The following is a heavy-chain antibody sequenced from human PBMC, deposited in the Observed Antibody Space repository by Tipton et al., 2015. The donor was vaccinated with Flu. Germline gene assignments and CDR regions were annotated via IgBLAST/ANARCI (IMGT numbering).Heavy chain of an antibody. J-gene: IGHJ3*02. CDR2: IYYSGST. Sequence: LSLTCTVSGGSISSYYWSWIRQPPGKGLEWIGYIYYSGSTNYNPSLKSRVTISVDTSKNQFSLKLSSVTAVDTAVYYCARGGGSYYFVDAFDIWGQGTMVTVSS. D-gene: IGHD1-26*01. CDR1: GGSISSYY. V-gene: IGHV4-59*01. CDR3: ARGGGSYYFVDAFDI.